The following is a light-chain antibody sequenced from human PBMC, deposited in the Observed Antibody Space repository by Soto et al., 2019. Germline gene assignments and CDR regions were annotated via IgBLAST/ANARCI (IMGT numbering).Light chain of an antibody. Sequence: DIVMTQSPQSLAVSLGERATINCKSSQSVLYTSSNKNFLAWYQHKPGLPPKVLIYWASTRESGVPDRFSGSGSGTDFTLTISSLQAEDVAVYYCQQYYTTPWTFGQGTKVDI. CDR1: QSVLYTSSNKNF. CDR3: QQYYTTPWT. J-gene: IGKJ1*01. CDR2: WAS. V-gene: IGKV4-1*01.